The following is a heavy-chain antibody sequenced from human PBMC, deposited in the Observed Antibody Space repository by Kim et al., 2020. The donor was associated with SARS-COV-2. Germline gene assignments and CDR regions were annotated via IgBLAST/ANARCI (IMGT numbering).Heavy chain of an antibody. J-gene: IGHJ5*02. CDR2: T. Sequence: TNYDPALKSRVTISVDTSKNQFSLQLSSVTAADTAVYYCARAYSNNCFDPWGQGTLVTVSS. D-gene: IGHD4-4*01. V-gene: IGHV4-59*01. CDR3: ARAYSNNCFDP.